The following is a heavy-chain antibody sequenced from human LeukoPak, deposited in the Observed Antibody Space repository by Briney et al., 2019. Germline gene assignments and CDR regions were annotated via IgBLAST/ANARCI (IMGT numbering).Heavy chain of an antibody. CDR2: MYYSGST. D-gene: IGHD5-24*01. CDR1: GGSISSGSYY. CDR3: ARHFDRDGYTSNAFDI. Sequence: PSQTLSLTCTVSGGSISSGSYYWGWIRQPPGKGLEWIGSMYYSGSTYYNASLRSRLTISVDTSKNQFSLKLSSVTAADTAVYYCARHFDRDGYTSNAFDIWGQGTMVTVSS. J-gene: IGHJ3*02. V-gene: IGHV4-39*01.